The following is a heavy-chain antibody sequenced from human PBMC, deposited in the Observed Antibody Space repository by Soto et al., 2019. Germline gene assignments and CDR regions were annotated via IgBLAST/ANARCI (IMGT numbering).Heavy chain of an antibody. CDR3: AREGCSSTSCRYYYYGMDV. Sequence: SQTLSLTCAISGDSVSSNSAAWNWIRQSPSRGLEWLGRTYYRSKWYNDYAVSVKSRITINPDTSKNQFSLQLNSVTPEDTAVYYCAREGCSSTSCRYYYYGMDVWGQGTTVTVSS. CDR2: TYYRSKWYN. V-gene: IGHV6-1*01. CDR1: GDSVSSNSAA. J-gene: IGHJ6*02. D-gene: IGHD2-2*01.